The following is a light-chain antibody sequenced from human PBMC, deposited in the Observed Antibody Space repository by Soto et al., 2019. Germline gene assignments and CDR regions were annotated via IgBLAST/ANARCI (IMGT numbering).Light chain of an antibody. J-gene: IGKJ5*01. Sequence: EIVLTQSPGTLSLSPGERATLSCRASQSVSSYYLAWYQQKPGQAPRLLIYGASSRATGIPDRFSGSGSGTDFTLTISSLEPEDFAVYYCQQRSNWPPGAFGQGTRLEIK. CDR2: GAS. CDR3: QQRSNWPPGA. V-gene: IGKV3D-20*02. CDR1: QSVSSYY.